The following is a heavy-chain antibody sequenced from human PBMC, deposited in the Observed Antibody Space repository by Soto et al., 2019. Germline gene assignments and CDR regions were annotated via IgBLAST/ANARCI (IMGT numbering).Heavy chain of an antibody. CDR1: GGSISSYY. D-gene: IGHD3-9*01. CDR3: ARGDFDWLLFSWFDP. CDR2: IYYSGST. Sequence: SETLSLTCTVSGGSISSYYWSWIRQPPGKGLEWIGYIYYSGSTNYNPSLKSRVTISVDTSKNQFSLKLSSVTAADTAVYYCARGDFDWLLFSWFDPWGQGTLVTVSS. J-gene: IGHJ5*02. V-gene: IGHV4-59*01.